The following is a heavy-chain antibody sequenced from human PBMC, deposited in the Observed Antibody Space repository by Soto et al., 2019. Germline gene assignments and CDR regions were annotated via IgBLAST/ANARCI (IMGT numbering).Heavy chain of an antibody. V-gene: IGHV1-69*01. CDR1: GGTFSSYA. J-gene: IGHJ6*02. Sequence: QVQLVQSGAEVKKPGSSVKVSCKASGGTFSSYAISWVRQAPGQGLEWMGGIIPIFGTANYAQKFQGRVTITADESTSPAYMELSSLRSEDTTVYYCATSLKIPLLAAADYYYCMDVWGQGTTVTVSS. CDR3: ATSLKIPLLAAADYYYCMDV. D-gene: IGHD6-13*01. CDR2: IIPIFGTA.